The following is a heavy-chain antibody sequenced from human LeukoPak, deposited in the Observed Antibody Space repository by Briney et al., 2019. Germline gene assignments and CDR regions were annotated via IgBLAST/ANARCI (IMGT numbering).Heavy chain of an antibody. D-gene: IGHD2-2*01. CDR1: GFTFSSYG. CDR2: IRYDGSYK. V-gene: IGHV3-30*02. Sequence: GGSLRLSCVASGFTFSSYGMHWVRQTPGKELEWVAFIRYDGSYKHYADSAKGRFTISRDSSKNTLYLQMNSLRTEDTAVYYCAKPSSTNFHHHFDHWGQGALVTVSS. J-gene: IGHJ4*02. CDR3: AKPSSTNFHHHFDH.